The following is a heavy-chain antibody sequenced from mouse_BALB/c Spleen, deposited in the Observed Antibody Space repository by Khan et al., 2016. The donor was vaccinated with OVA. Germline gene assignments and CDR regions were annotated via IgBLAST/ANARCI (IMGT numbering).Heavy chain of an antibody. CDR1: GFNIKDYY. Sequence: VQLQQAGAELVRSGASVKLSCTASGFNIKDYYIHWLKQRPEQGLEWIGWIDPENGDTEYAPKFQGKATMAADTSSNTAYLQLSSLTSEDTAVYYCTTGDGYSAWFAYWGQGTLVTVSA. V-gene: IGHV14-4*02. D-gene: IGHD2-3*01. J-gene: IGHJ3*01. CDR3: TTGDGYSAWFAY. CDR2: IDPENGDT.